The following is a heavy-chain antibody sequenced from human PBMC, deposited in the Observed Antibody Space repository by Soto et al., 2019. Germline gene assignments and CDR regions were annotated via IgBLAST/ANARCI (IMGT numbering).Heavy chain of an antibody. J-gene: IGHJ2*01. CDR1: GFTFSSYS. D-gene: IGHD3-10*01. CDR2: FRAGGDDGTT. V-gene: IGHV3-23*01. Sequence: PGVTRRRSCLASGFTFSSYSMSWFRHPPWKGHKWVSGFRAGGDDGTTYYAYSVKGRFTIPRANSKNTLCLQLNTLRTEDTPIYYCAKKVSSSSGSQCFGYF. CDR3: AKKVSSSSGSQCFGYF.